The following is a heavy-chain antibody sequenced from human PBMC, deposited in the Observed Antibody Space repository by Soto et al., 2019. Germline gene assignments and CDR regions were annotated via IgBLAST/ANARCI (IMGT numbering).Heavy chain of an antibody. CDR2: IYPGDSDT. Sequence: QMPGKGLEWMGIIYPGDSDTRYSPSFQGQVTISADKSISTAYLQWSSLKASDTAMYYCARQNYDFWSGSKEIDYWGQGTLVTVSS. V-gene: IGHV5-51*01. CDR3: ARQNYDFWSGSKEIDY. J-gene: IGHJ4*02. D-gene: IGHD3-3*01.